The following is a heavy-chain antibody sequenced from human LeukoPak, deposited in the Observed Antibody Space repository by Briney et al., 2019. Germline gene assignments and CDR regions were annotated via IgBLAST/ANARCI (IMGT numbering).Heavy chain of an antibody. CDR3: ASDMASITMVRGVSFDY. Sequence: GGSLRLSCAASGFTFSSYWMSWVGQAPGKGLEGVANIKQDGSEKYYVDSVKGRFTISRDNAKNSLYLQMNSLRAEDTAVYYCASDMASITMVRGVSFDYWGQGTLVTVSS. J-gene: IGHJ4*02. V-gene: IGHV3-7*03. CDR2: IKQDGSEK. CDR1: GFTFSSYW. D-gene: IGHD3-10*01.